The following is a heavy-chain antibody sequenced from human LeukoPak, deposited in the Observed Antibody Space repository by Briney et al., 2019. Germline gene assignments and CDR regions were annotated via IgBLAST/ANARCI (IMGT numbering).Heavy chain of an antibody. J-gene: IGHJ4*02. V-gene: IGHV3-30-3*01. CDR2: ISYDGSNK. CDR3: AKDRVAVVVAAIVDY. CDR1: GFTFSSYA. Sequence: QPGRSLRLSCAASGFTFSSYAMNWVRQAPGKGLEWVALISYDGSNKNYADSVKGRFTISRDNSKNTLYLQMNSLRAEDTAVYYCAKDRVAVVVAAIVDYWGQGTLVTVSS. D-gene: IGHD2-15*01.